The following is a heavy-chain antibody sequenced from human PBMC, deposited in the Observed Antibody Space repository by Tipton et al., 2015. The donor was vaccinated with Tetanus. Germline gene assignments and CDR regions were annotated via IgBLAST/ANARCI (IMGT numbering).Heavy chain of an antibody. CDR1: GFTFSTHG. D-gene: IGHD2-15*01. CDR3: AREADCSGGSCFSGDFDN. J-gene: IGHJ4*02. Sequence: SLRLSCAASGFTFSTHGMHWVRQAPGKGLEWVALVWYDGTRKYYTESVEGRFTIFRDNSKNTLYLQMDSLRVEDTATYFCAREADCSGGSCFSGDFDNWGQGTQVTVSS. CDR2: VWYDGTRK. V-gene: IGHV3-33*01.